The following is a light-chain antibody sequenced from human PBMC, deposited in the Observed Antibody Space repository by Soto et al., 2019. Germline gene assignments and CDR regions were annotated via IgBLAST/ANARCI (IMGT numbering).Light chain of an antibody. Sequence: DIQMTQSPSSLSASVGDRVTITCRASQSISSYLNWYQQKPGKAPKLLIYAASSLQSGVPSRFSGSGSGTDFTLTISSLQPEDFATYYCQQSYSTFMYTFGQGTKLEFK. V-gene: IGKV1-39*01. J-gene: IGKJ2*01. CDR2: AAS. CDR3: QQSYSTFMYT. CDR1: QSISSY.